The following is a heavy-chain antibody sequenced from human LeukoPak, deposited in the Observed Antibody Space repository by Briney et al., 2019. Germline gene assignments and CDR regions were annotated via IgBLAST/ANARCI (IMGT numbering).Heavy chain of an antibody. V-gene: IGHV4-34*01. J-gene: IGHJ4*02. CDR2: IYYSGST. CDR3: ARHNADYTFDY. CDR1: GGSFSGYY. D-gene: IGHD4-11*01. Sequence: SETLSLTCAVYGGSFSGYYWSWIRQPPGKGLEWIGSIYYSGSTYYNPSLKIRVTISIDTSKNQFSLKLSSVTAADTAVYFCARHNADYTFDYWGQGTLVTVSS.